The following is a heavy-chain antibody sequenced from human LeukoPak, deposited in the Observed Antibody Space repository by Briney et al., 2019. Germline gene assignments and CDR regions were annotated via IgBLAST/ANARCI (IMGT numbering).Heavy chain of an antibody. CDR3: AKHRESSSDWFDP. CDR2: ISGGGTKT. Sequence: GGSLRLSCSVAGFTFSSSAMSWVRQAPGKGLEGVSSISGGGTKTYYADSVKGRFTISRDNSKNSLYLRMNSLRVEDTAVYYCAKHRESSSDWFDPWGQGTLVTVSS. V-gene: IGHV3-23*01. CDR1: GFTFSSSA. J-gene: IGHJ5*02. D-gene: IGHD3-10*01.